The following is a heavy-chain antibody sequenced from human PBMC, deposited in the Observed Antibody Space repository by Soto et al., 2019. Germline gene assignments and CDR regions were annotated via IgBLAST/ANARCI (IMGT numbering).Heavy chain of an antibody. V-gene: IGHV1-69*06. Sequence: SVKVSCKASGGTFSSYAISWERQAPGQGLEWMGGIIPIFGTANYAQKFQGRVTITADKSTSTAYMELSSLRSEDTAVYYCASWVLGWHAFDIWGQGTMVTVSS. D-gene: IGHD2-15*01. CDR1: GGTFSSYA. CDR2: IIPIFGTA. CDR3: ASWVLGWHAFDI. J-gene: IGHJ3*02.